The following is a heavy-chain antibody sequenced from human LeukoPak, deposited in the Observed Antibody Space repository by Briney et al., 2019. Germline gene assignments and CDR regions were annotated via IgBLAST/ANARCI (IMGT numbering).Heavy chain of an antibody. CDR1: GYTFTGYY. D-gene: IGHD5-18*01. V-gene: IGHV1-2*06. CDR3: ARDLGSYGFEYNWFDP. J-gene: IGHJ5*02. Sequence: ASVKVSCKASGYTFTGYYMHWVRQAPGQGLEWMGRINPSSGGTNYAQKFQGRVTITTDESTSTAYMELSSLRSEDTAVYYCARDLGSYGFEYNWFDPWGQGTLVTVSS. CDR2: INPSSGGT.